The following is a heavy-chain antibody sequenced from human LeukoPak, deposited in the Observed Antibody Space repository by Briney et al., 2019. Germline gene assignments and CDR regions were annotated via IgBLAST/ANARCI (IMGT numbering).Heavy chain of an antibody. J-gene: IGHJ6*02. Sequence: SQTLSLTCTVSGGSISSGSYYWSWIRQPAGKGLEWIGRIYTSGSTNYNPSLKSRVTISVDTSKNQFSLQLSSVTAADTAVYYCAREVRHSSSYGMDVWGQGTTVTVSS. CDR2: IYTSGST. CDR3: AREVRHSSSYGMDV. V-gene: IGHV4-61*02. D-gene: IGHD6-13*01. CDR1: GGSISSGSYY.